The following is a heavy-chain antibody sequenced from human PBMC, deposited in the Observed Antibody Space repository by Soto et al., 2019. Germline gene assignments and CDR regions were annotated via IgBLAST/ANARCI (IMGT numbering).Heavy chain of an antibody. Sequence: WGSIRLSWAVSGCTFTDYAMTWVSQAPGKGLECVSAISGAGRYTYYADSVKGRFTISRDNSKNTLDLQMNSLRDEDTAVYYCARGVVVAATQSRDMDVWAQGTTVTVSS. D-gene: IGHD2-15*01. J-gene: IGHJ6*02. CDR3: ARGVVVAATQSRDMDV. CDR2: ISGAGRYT. CDR1: GCTFTDYA. V-gene: IGHV3-23*01.